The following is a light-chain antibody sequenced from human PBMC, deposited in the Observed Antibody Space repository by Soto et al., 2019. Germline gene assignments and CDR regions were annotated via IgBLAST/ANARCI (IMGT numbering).Light chain of an antibody. CDR3: QHYGSSSWT. CDR1: QSVSSIY. CDR2: GAS. J-gene: IGKJ1*01. Sequence: DIVLTQSPGTLSLSPGERATLSCRTSQSVSSIYLAWYQQKPGQAPRPRIYGASSRATGIPDRFSGSGSGTDFTLTISRLEPEDFAVYFCQHYGSSSWTFGQGTKVEIK. V-gene: IGKV3-20*01.